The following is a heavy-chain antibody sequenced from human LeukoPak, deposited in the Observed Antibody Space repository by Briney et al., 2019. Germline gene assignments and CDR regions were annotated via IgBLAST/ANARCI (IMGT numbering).Heavy chain of an antibody. CDR1: GFTFSDSP. CDR2: ITSKADSYAT. V-gene: IGHV3-73*01. CDR3: TRLPTLKTFDY. Sequence: PGGSLRLSCAASGFTFSDSPMHWVRQASGKGLEWVGRITSKADSYATAYAESVKGRSTISRDDSKSTAYLQMNSLQTEDTAVYYCTRLPTLKTFDYWGQGILVTVSS. D-gene: IGHD4-17*01. J-gene: IGHJ4*02.